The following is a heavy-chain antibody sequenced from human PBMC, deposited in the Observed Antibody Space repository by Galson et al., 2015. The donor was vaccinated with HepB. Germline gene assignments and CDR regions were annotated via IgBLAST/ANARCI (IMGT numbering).Heavy chain of an antibody. Sequence: SLRLSCAASGFTFSNYGMHWVRQAPDKGLEWVTIISYDGSNKYYADSVKGRFTISRDNSKNTLYLQMNSLRAEDTAVYYCAKAPSSGWHLNLDYRGQGTLVTVSS. CDR3: AKAPSSGWHLNLDY. J-gene: IGHJ4*02. CDR1: GFTFSNYG. CDR2: ISYDGSNK. V-gene: IGHV3-30*18. D-gene: IGHD6-19*01.